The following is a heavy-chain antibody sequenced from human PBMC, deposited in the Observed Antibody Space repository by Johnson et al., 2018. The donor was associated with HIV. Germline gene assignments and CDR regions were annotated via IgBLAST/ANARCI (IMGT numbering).Heavy chain of an antibody. Sequence: QVQLVESGGGVVQPGRSLILSCAASGFTFSSYGMHWVRQAPGKGLEWVSAISGSGGSTYYADSVKGRFTISRDNSKNTLYLQMNSLRGEDTAVYYCAKDRRSFYGGKAADVFDIWGQGTMVTVSS. CDR3: AKDRRSFYGGKAADVFDI. CDR2: ISGSGGST. CDR1: GFTFSSYG. J-gene: IGHJ3*02. V-gene: IGHV3-NL1*01. D-gene: IGHD4-23*01.